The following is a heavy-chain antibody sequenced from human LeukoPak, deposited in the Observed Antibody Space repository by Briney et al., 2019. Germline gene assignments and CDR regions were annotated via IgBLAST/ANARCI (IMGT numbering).Heavy chain of an antibody. CDR1: GYTFTSYD. CDR2: MNPNSGNT. Sequence: GASVKVSCKASGYTFTSYDINWVRQATGQGLEWMGWMNPNSGNTGYAQKFQGRVTITRNTSISTAYMELSSLRSEDTAVYYCARVTTVVERWFDPRGQGTLVTVSS. V-gene: IGHV1-8*03. CDR3: ARVTTVVERWFDP. D-gene: IGHD4-23*01. J-gene: IGHJ5*02.